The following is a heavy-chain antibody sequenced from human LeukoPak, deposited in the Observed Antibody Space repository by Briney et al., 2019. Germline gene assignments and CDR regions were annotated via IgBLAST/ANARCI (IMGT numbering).Heavy chain of an antibody. Sequence: SETLSLTCTVSGGSINSYYWSWIRQPAGKGLEWIGRIYSGGSTNYNPSLKSRVTMSVDTSKNQFSLKLGSVTAADTAVYYCARDEQGYAYFDYRGQGTLVTVSS. D-gene: IGHD5-18*01. CDR1: GGSINSYY. J-gene: IGHJ4*02. CDR3: ARDEQGYAYFDY. CDR2: IYSGGST. V-gene: IGHV4-4*07.